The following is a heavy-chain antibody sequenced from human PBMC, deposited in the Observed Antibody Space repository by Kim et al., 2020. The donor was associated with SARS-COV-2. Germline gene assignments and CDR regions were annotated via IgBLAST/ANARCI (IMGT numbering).Heavy chain of an antibody. CDR1: GYTFTSYA. CDR3: ARGRVRHLIDY. CDR2: INAGNGNT. Sequence: ASVKVSCKASGYTFTSYAMHWVRQAPGQRLEWMGCINAGNGNTKYSQKFQGRVTITRDTSASTAYMELSSLRSEDTAVYYCARGRVRHLIDYWGQGTLVTVSS. J-gene: IGHJ4*02. V-gene: IGHV1-3*01.